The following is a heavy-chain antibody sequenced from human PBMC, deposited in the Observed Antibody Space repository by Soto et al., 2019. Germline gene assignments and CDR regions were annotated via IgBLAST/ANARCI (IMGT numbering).Heavy chain of an antibody. CDR3: ARKGSMIVVVNNAFDI. Sequence: PSETLSLTCAVYGGSFSGYYWSWIRQPPGKGLEWIGEINHSGSTNYNPSLKSRVTISVDTSKNQFSLKLSSVTAADTAVYYCARKGSMIVVVNNAFDIWGQGTMVTVSS. CDR2: INHSGST. D-gene: IGHD3-22*01. J-gene: IGHJ3*02. CDR1: GGSFSGYY. V-gene: IGHV4-34*01.